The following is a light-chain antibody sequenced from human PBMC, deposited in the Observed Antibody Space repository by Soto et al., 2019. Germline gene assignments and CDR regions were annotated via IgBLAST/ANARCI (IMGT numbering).Light chain of an antibody. CDR3: QEYNNYWT. J-gene: IGKJ5*01. V-gene: IGKV1-5*01. CDR1: QTISRW. CDR2: TAS. Sequence: DIQITQSPSTLSASVGDTVTITCRASQTISRWLAWYQQKPGKAPRLLIYTASTLESGVPSRFSASGSGTEFTLTISSLHPDDFATYYCQEYNNYWTFGQGTRLEIK.